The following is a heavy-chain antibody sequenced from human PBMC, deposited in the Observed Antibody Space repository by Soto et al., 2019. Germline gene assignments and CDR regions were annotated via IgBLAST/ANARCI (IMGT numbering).Heavy chain of an antibody. D-gene: IGHD1-26*01. J-gene: IGHJ4*02. CDR2: IKSQPDGGTT. CDR1: GFTFSNAW. CDR3: MTNPHIVGGTTFSDY. Sequence: GGSLRLSCAASGFTFSNAWMNWLRQAPGKGLEWVGHIKSQPDGGTTDYAAPVKGRFSISRDDSKNTLYLQMDSLKTEDAAIYYCMTNPHIVGGTTFSDYWGQGTLGTV. V-gene: IGHV3-15*01.